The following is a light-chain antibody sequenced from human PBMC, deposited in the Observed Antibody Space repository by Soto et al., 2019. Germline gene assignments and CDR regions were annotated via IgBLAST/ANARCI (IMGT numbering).Light chain of an antibody. CDR1: QSISTN. J-gene: IGKJ1*01. Sequence: EVVMTRSPATLSVSPGEGATLSCRASQSISTNLAWYQQKPGQAPRLLIYDASTRATGIPARFSGSGSETEFTLTISSLQSEDFAVYYCQQYNKRPPWTFGQGTKVEIK. V-gene: IGKV3-15*01. CDR3: QQYNKRPPWT. CDR2: DAS.